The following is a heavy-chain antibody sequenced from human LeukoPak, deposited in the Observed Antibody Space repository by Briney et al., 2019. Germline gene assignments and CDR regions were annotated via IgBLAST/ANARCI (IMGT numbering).Heavy chain of an antibody. D-gene: IGHD4-11*01. J-gene: IGHJ4*02. V-gene: IGHV3-33*01. Sequence: GGSLRLSCAASGCTFSNYGFHWVRQAPGKGLEWVSVLWYDGSKEYYTESVKGRFSISRDIFKNTLYLQMNSLKVEDTAIYYCARDDSSLAPFDFWGQGTLVTVSS. CDR1: GCTFSNYG. CDR3: ARDDSSLAPFDF. CDR2: LWYDGSKE.